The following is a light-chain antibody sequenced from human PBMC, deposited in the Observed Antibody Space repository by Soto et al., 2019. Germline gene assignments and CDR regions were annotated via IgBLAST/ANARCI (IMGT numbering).Light chain of an antibody. CDR3: QQYNNWPPYT. V-gene: IGKV3-15*01. J-gene: IGKJ2*01. CDR1: QSVSSD. CDR2: DAS. Sequence: EIVMTQSPATLSVSPGESATLSCRASQSVSSDLAWYQQKPGQAPRLLNYDASTRATGIPARFSGSGSGTEFTLTISSLQSEDFAVYYCQQYNNWPPYTFGQGTKVDIK.